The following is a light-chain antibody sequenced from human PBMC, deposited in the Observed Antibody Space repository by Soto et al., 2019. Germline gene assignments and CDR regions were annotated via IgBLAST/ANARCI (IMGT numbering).Light chain of an antibody. Sequence: EIVLTQSPATLSLSPGERATLSCRASQSVSSYFAWYQQKPGQAPRLLIYDASNRATGIPARFSGSGSGTDFTLPISSLEPEDFAVYYCQQRGNWPLTFGQGTKVEIK. J-gene: IGKJ1*01. CDR3: QQRGNWPLT. CDR2: DAS. V-gene: IGKV3-11*01. CDR1: QSVSSY.